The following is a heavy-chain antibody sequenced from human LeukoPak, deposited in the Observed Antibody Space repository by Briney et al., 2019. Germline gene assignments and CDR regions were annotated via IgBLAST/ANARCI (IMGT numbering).Heavy chain of an antibody. J-gene: IGHJ2*01. D-gene: IGHD6-19*01. CDR1: GYTFTGYY. CDR3: AKASSSGWYGGYFDL. CDR2: INPSGGST. Sequence: ASVKVSCKASGYTFTGYYMHWVRQAPGQGLEWMGIINPSGGSTSYAQKFQGRVTMTRDTSTSTVYMELSSLRSEDTALYYCAKASSSGWYGGYFDLWGRGTLVTVSS. V-gene: IGHV1-46*01.